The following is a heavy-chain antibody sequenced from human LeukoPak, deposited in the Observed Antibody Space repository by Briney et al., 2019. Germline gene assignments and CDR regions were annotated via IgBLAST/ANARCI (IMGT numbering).Heavy chain of an antibody. CDR2: LYYTGSYTGTT. CDR3: VGEEYGTGSYYKSSD. J-gene: IGHJ4*02. D-gene: IGHD3-10*01. V-gene: IGHV4-39*01. CDR1: DGSISSDSFY. Sequence: PSETLSLTCIVSDGSISSDSFYWGWLRQPPGKGLEWIGSLYYTGSYTGTTYYNPSLESRVTVSVDTSKNLCSLKLTSVTAADTALYYCVGEEYGTGSYYKSSDWGQGTLVTVSS.